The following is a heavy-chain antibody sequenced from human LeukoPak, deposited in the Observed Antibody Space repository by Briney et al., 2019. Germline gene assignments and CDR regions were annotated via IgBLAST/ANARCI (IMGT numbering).Heavy chain of an antibody. J-gene: IGHJ5*02. CDR2: INHSGST. CDR1: GGSFSGYY. V-gene: IGHV4-34*01. Sequence: SETLSLTCVGYGGSFSGYYLSWIRQPPGKGLEWIGEINHSGSTNYNPSLKSRVTISVDTSKNQFSLKLSSVTAADTAVYYCARGRPLDPWGQGTLVTVSS. CDR3: ARGRPLDP.